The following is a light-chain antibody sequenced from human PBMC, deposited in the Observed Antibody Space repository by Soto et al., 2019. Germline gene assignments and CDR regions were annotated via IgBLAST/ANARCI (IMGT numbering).Light chain of an antibody. Sequence: QSALTQPPSASGSPGQSVTISCTGTSSDVGGCNYVSWFQQHPGKAPKLMIYDVTKRPSGVPDRFSGSKSGNTASLTVSGLQAEDEAYYYCSSCAGSNSLLFGGGTKLTVL. V-gene: IGLV2-8*01. J-gene: IGLJ2*01. CDR3: SSCAGSNSLL. CDR2: DVT. CDR1: SSDVGGCNY.